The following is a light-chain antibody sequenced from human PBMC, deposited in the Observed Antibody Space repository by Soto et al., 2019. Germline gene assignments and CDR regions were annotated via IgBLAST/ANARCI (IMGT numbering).Light chain of an antibody. CDR1: NSDVGGYNY. Sequence: QSALTQPASVSGSPGQSITISCTGTNSDVGGYNYVSWYQQHPGKAPKLMIFEVNKRPSGVPDRFSGSKSGNTASLTVSGLQAEDEANYYCSSYAGSNNLVFGGGTKLTVL. V-gene: IGLV2-8*01. CDR2: EVN. CDR3: SSYAGSNNLV. J-gene: IGLJ2*01.